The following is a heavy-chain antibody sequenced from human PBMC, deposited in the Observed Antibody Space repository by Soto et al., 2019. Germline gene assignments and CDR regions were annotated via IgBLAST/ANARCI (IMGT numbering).Heavy chain of an antibody. J-gene: IGHJ2*01. CDR3: ARDPTTVISSYWYFDL. Sequence: QVQLVESGGGVVQPGRSLRLSCAASGFTFSSYAMHWVRQAPGKGLEWVAVISYDGSNKYYADSVKGRFTISRDNSKNTLYLQMNSLRAEYTAVYYCARDPTTVISSYWYFDLWGRGTLVTVSS. V-gene: IGHV3-30-3*01. D-gene: IGHD3-22*01. CDR1: GFTFSSYA. CDR2: ISYDGSNK.